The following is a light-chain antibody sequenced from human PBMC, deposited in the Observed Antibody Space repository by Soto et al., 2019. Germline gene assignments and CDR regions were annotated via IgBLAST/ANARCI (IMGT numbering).Light chain of an antibody. CDR2: EVS. J-gene: IGLJ1*01. V-gene: IGLV2-14*01. CDR3: SSYTSSGTRV. CDR1: TSDVGGYNF. Sequence: QSALTQPASVSGSPGQSITISCTGTTSDVGGYNFVSWYQLHPGKATKLMIFEVSNRPSGVSNRFSGSKSGNTASLTISGLQAEDEAHYYCSSYTSSGTRVFGTGTKLTVL.